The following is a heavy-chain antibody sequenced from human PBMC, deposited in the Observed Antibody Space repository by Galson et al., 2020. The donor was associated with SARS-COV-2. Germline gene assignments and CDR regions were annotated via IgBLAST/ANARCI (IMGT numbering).Heavy chain of an antibody. CDR1: GFNFSSYA. Sequence: GGSLRLSCAASGFNFSSYAMSWVRQAPGKGLEWVEAVSGSGGTTHYADSVKGRFTISRDSSRNTLYLQMNSLRAEDTAVYYCSKGGGDFWSGYRHYYYYYVDVWGKGTTVTVSS. D-gene: IGHD3-3*01. CDR3: SKGGGDFWSGYRHYYYYYVDV. CDR2: VSGSGGTT. J-gene: IGHJ6*03. V-gene: IGHV3-23*01.